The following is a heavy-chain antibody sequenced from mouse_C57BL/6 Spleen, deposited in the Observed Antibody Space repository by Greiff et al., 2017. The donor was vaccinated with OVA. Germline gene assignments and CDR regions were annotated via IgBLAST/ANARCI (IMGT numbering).Heavy chain of an antibody. V-gene: IGHV1-55*01. D-gene: IGHD1-1*01. CDR1: GYTFTSYW. J-gene: IGHJ2*01. CDR3: AREEYGSSSVNY. CDR2: IYPGSGST. Sequence: VQLQQPGAELVKPGASVKMSCKASGYTFTSYWITWVKQRPGQGLEWIGDIYPGSGSTNYNEKFKSKATLTVDTSSSTAYMQLSSLTSEDSAVYSCAREEYGSSSVNYWGQGTTLTVSS.